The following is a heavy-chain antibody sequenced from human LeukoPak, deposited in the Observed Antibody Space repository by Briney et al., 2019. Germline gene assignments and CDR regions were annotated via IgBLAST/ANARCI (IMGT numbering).Heavy chain of an antibody. Sequence: ASAKVSCKASGYTFTGYYMHWVRQAPGQGLEWMGWINPNSGGTNYAQKFQGRVTMTRDTSISTAYMELSRLRSDDTAVYYCARDRDGYNFRIDYWGQGTLVTVSS. V-gene: IGHV1-2*02. CDR2: INPNSGGT. CDR3: ARDRDGYNFRIDY. J-gene: IGHJ4*02. D-gene: IGHD5-24*01. CDR1: GYTFTGYY.